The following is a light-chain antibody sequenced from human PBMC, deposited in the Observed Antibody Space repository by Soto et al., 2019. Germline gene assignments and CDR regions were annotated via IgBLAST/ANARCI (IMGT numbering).Light chain of an antibody. CDR2: GAS. CDR3: QQYTNWPPWT. J-gene: IGKJ1*01. CDR1: QSVSHN. Sequence: EIVMTQSPATLSVSPGERATLSCRTSQSVSHNLAWYQQKPGQAPRLLIFGASTRAPCIPARFSRSGSGTEFTLTISRLQSEDFAVYYCQQYTNWPPWTFGQGTKVEIK. V-gene: IGKV3-15*01.